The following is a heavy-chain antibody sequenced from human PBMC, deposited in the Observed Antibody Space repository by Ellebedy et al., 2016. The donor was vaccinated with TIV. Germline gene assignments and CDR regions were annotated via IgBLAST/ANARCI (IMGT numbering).Heavy chain of an antibody. J-gene: IGHJ4*02. V-gene: IGHV3-53*01. D-gene: IGHD5-12*01. CDR1: GFTVSNNY. Sequence: GESLKISCAASGFTVSNNYMSWVRQAPGKGLEWVSIIYSDGTTHYADSVKGRFTNSKNTVYLQMNSLTAEDTAVYYCARAPTITTNYDYWGQGTLVAVSS. CDR3: ARAPTITTNYDY. CDR2: IYSDGTT.